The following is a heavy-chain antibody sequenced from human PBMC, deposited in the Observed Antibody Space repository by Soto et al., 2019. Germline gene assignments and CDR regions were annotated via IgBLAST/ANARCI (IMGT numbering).Heavy chain of an antibody. CDR3: AREDSIIIPAVSDF. Sequence: GGSLRLSCTVSGFAFNDYGINWVRQAPGQGLEWVSSISKSDYTYYSDSVKGRFTISRDNAKNSVSLQMNTLRVEDTAVYYCAREDSIIIPAVSDFWGQGTLVTVSS. CDR1: GFAFNDYG. D-gene: IGHD2-2*01. CDR2: ISKSDYT. V-gene: IGHV3-21*01. J-gene: IGHJ4*02.